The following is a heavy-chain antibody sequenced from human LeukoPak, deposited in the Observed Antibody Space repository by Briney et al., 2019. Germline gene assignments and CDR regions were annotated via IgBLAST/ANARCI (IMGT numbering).Heavy chain of an antibody. D-gene: IGHD3-22*01. CDR3: ARAISRIVCDY. CDR1: GFSFD. CDR2: IKQDGSEK. Sequence: TGGSLRLSCTASGFSFDLSWVRQAPGKGLEWVANIKQDGSEKNYVDSVKGRFTISRDNAKNSLYLQMNSLRAEGTAVYYCARAISRIVCDYWGQGTLVTVSS. V-gene: IGHV3-7*01. J-gene: IGHJ4*02.